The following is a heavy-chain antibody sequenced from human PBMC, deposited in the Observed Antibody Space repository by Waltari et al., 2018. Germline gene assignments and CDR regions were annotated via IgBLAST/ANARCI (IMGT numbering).Heavy chain of an antibody. D-gene: IGHD1-26*01. CDR3: AHRHTEPTHYYFAY. Sequence: QINLKATGPALVKPTQTLTLTCTSSGFSLSTPGVGVAWLRQPPGNALEWLALMFWGDDTRYSPSLASSLTITKETSKNQVVLTITRVDTVDTAPYFCAHRHTEPTHYYFAYWGQGTLVTVSS. V-gene: IGHV2-5*02. J-gene: IGHJ4*02. CDR2: MFWGDDT. CDR1: GFSLSTPGVG.